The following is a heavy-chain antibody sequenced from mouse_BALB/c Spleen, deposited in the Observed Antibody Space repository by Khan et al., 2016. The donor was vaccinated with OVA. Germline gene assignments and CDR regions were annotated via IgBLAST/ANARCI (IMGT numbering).Heavy chain of an antibody. D-gene: IGHD2-3*01. Sequence: QIQLVQSGPELKKPGETVKISCKSSGYAFTNYGMNWARQAPGKDLKWMGWINTYTGEPTYSTDFKGRFAFSLETSASTAYLQINNLKNEDTATYFCARVGYSGPMDYWGQGTSVTVSS. V-gene: IGHV9-3-1*01. CDR3: ARVGYSGPMDY. CDR2: INTYTGEP. CDR1: GYAFTNYG. J-gene: IGHJ4*01.